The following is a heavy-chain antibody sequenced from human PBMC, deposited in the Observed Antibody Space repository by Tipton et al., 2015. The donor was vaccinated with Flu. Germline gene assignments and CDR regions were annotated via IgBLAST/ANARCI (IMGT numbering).Heavy chain of an antibody. J-gene: IGHJ2*01. CDR2: INTDGSVI. V-gene: IGHV3-74*01. CDR1: GFTFSTYW. D-gene: IGHD6-19*01. Sequence: SLRLSCAASGFTFSTYWMHWVRQAPGKGLVWVSRINTDGSVISYADSVKGRFTISRDDAKNTLYLQMNSLRDEDTAVYYCARDLCIPVHDWYVDLWGRGTLVTVSS. CDR3: ARDLCIPVHDWYVDL.